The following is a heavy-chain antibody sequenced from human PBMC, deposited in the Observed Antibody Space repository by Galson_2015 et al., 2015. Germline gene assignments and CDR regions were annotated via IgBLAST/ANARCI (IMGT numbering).Heavy chain of an antibody. Sequence: SLRLSCAASGFTLSDYYMSWIRQAPGKGLEWISYISFQNTTIYYADSVKGRFTISRDNAKNVLYLQMNSLRAEDTAVYYCARRTSRIGPRPGYLDYRGQGTLVTVSS. CDR1: GFTLSDYY. V-gene: IGHV3-11*01. D-gene: IGHD6-6*01. CDR3: ARRTSRIGPRPGYLDY. J-gene: IGHJ4*02. CDR2: ISFQNTTI.